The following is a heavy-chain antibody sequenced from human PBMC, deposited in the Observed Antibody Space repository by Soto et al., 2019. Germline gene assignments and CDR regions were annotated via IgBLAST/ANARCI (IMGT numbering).Heavy chain of an antibody. CDR1: GYSFHNYG. V-gene: IGHV1-18*04. D-gene: IGHD1-26*01. CDR3: ARGPPSGSFSLTPRF. CDR2: ISGQIAKT. J-gene: IGHJ4*02. Sequence: GASVKVSCKASGYSFHNYGIIWVRQAPGQGLEWMGWISGQIAKTNFAQKFQGRVSMTTDTSTNTAYMELSSLRSDDTAIYYCARGPPSGSFSLTPRFWGQGSVVTVPQ.